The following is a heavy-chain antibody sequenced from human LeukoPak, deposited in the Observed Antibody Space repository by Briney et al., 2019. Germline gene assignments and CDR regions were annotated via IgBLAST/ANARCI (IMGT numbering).Heavy chain of an antibody. CDR3: ARDFFSSGWGDDAFDI. V-gene: IGHV4-59*01. CDR2: IYYSGST. D-gene: IGHD6-19*01. J-gene: IGHJ3*02. CDR1: GGSISSYY. Sequence: PSETLSLTCTVSGGSISSYYWSWIRQPPGKGLEWIGYIYYSGSTNYNPSLKSRVTISVDTSKNQFSLRLSSVTAADTAVYYCARDFFSSGWGDDAFDIWGQGTMVTVSS.